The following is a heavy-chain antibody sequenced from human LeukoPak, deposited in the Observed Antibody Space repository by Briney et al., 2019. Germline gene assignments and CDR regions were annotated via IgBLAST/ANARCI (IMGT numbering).Heavy chain of an antibody. CDR1: GGSFSGYY. V-gene: IGHV4-34*01. Sequence: PSETLSLTCAVYGGSFSGYYWSWIRQPPGKGLEWIGEINHSGSTNYNPSLKSRVTISVDTSKNQFSLKLSSVTAADTAVYYCARRGNVSGWYKLAFDYWGQGTLVTVSS. J-gene: IGHJ4*02. CDR2: INHSGST. CDR3: ARRGNVSGWYKLAFDY. D-gene: IGHD6-19*01.